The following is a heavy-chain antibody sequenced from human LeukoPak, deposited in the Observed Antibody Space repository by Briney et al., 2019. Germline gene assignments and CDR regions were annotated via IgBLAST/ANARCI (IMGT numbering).Heavy chain of an antibody. CDR1: GYTFTGYY. CDR3: ARDDCGGGSCYFLDY. V-gene: IGHV1-2*02. D-gene: IGHD2-15*01. CDR2: INPNTGGT. J-gene: IGHJ4*02. Sequence: ASVKVSCKASGYTFTGYYMHWVRQAPGQGLEWMGWINPNTGGTYYAQKFQGRVTMTRDTSISSAYMELSSLKSDDTAMYYCARDDCGGGSCYFLDYWGQGTLVTVSS.